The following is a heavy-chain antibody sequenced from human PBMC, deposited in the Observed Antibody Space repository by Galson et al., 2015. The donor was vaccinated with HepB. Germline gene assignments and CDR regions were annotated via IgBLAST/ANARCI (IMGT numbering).Heavy chain of an antibody. J-gene: IGHJ4*02. Sequence: SLRLSCAASEFTLEDFAMHWVRQPPGKGLEWVSSITSNSKKIDYADSVRGRFTVSRDNSKNSLYLQMDSLRPEDTAFYYCAKDKDPFMVTFGGIINYWGQGTLVTVSS. V-gene: IGHV3-9*01. CDR2: ITSNSKKI. CDR1: EFTLEDFA. CDR3: AKDKDPFMVTFGGIINY. D-gene: IGHD3-16*01.